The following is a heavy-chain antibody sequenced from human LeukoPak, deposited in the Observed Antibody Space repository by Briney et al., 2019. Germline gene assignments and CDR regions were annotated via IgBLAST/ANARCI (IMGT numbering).Heavy chain of an antibody. CDR2: ISRNGAVT. Sequence: GGSLRLSCAASGLILDDYIMHWVRPAPGRGVAWVSLISRNGAVTKYADSVRGRFTVSRDNTKNSLFLQMNSLTTEDTAWYYCTTDNGRGSYDLHFDYWARERWSPSPQ. V-gene: IGHV3-43*01. J-gene: IGHJ4*02. CDR1: GLILDDYI. D-gene: IGHD1-26*01. CDR3: TTDNGRGSYDLHFDY.